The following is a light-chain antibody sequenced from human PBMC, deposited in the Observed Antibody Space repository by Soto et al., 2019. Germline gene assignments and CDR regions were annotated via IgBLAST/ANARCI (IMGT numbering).Light chain of an antibody. J-gene: IGKJ4*01. CDR3: QQYGSSGR. V-gene: IGKV3-20*01. CDR1: QSVSSSY. Sequence: EIVLTPSPGTLSLSPGERATLSCRASQSVSSSYLAWYQQKPGQAPRLLIYGASSRATGIPDRFSGSGSGTDFTLTISRLEPEDFAVYYCQQYGSSGRFGGGTKVEIK. CDR2: GAS.